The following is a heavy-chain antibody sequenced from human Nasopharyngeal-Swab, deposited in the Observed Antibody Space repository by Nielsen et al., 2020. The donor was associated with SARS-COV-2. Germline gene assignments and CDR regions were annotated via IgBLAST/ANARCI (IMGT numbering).Heavy chain of an antibody. CDR1: GLPLSSYG. CDR2: IFSDGSKN. Sequence: SLNISCAASGLPLSSYGMHWVRQAPGKGLEWVAVIFSDGSKNFYADSVKGRFTISRDTSAKTLYLQMTSLRVEDTAVYYCARDYVASGWYLGYGLDVWGQGTTVTVSS. J-gene: IGHJ6*02. D-gene: IGHD6-13*01. CDR3: ARDYVASGWYLGYGLDV. V-gene: IGHV3-33*01.